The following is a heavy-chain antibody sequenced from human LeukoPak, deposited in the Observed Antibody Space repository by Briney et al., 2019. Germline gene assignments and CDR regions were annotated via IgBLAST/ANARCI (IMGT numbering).Heavy chain of an antibody. Sequence: SETLSLTCTVSGGSISSYYWSWIRQPAGKGLEWIGYIHYSGTTNYNPSLKSRVSISIDTSKSQFSLKLTSATAADTAIYYCATGRSIRYFDYWGQGTLLSVSS. D-gene: IGHD4-17*01. V-gene: IGHV4-59*08. J-gene: IGHJ4*02. CDR1: GGSISSYY. CDR2: IHYSGTT. CDR3: ATGRSIRYFDY.